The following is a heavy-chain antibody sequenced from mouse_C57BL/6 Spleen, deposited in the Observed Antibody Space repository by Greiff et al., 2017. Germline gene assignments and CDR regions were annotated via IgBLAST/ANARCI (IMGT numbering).Heavy chain of an antibody. Sequence: VKLQESGAELARPGASVKLSCKASGYTFTSYGISWVKQRTGQGLEWIGEIYPRSGNTYYNEKFKGKATLTADKSSSTAYMELRSLTSEDSAVYFCARRSQTGLDYWGQGTTLTVSS. CDR2: IYPRSGNT. J-gene: IGHJ2*01. V-gene: IGHV1-81*01. D-gene: IGHD4-1*01. CDR1: GYTFTSYG. CDR3: ARRSQTGLDY.